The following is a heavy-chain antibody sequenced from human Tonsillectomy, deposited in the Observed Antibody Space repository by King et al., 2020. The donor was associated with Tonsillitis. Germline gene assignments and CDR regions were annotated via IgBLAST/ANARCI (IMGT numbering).Heavy chain of an antibody. CDR3: ARDRPFPPSGRGVPINYYYAMDV. V-gene: IGHV3-48*01. Sequence: VQLVESGGGLVQPGGSLRLSCAASGFTFSSFSMNWVRQAPGKGLEWVSYITSSSSAIYYADSVKGRFTISRDNARNSLYLQMNSLRAEDTAVYYCARDRPFPPSGRGVPINYYYAMDVWGQGTTVTVSS. CDR2: ITSSSSAI. CDR1: GFTFSSFS. D-gene: IGHD3-10*01. J-gene: IGHJ6*02.